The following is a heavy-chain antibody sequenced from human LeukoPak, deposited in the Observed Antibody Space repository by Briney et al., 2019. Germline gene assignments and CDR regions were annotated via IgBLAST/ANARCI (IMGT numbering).Heavy chain of an antibody. D-gene: IGHD2/OR15-2a*01. CDR3: ARHLIVLDAFDI. J-gene: IGHJ3*02. CDR1: GGSISSGGYY. V-gene: IGHV4-30-2*01. Sequence: PSQTLSLTCTVSGGSISSGGYYWSWIRQPPGKGLEWIGYIYHSGSTYYNPSLKSRVTISVDRSKNQFSLKLSSVTAADTAMYYCARHLIVLDAFDIWGQGTMVTVSA. CDR2: IYHSGST.